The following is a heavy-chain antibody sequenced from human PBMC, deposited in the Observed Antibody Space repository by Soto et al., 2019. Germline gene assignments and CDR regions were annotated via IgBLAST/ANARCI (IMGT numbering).Heavy chain of an antibody. CDR3: ARDRGGYCSGGSCSEAWFDP. CDR2: INSGNGYT. V-gene: IGHV1-3*05. Sequence: QVQLVQSGAEEKRPGASVKISCKASGYTFSSYPIHWVRQAPGHRLEWMGWINSGNGYTKYSQKFQARVSITRDTSARTAYMQLSSLRSEDTAVYYCARDRGGYCSGGSCSEAWFDPWGQGTLVTVSS. J-gene: IGHJ5*02. D-gene: IGHD2-15*01. CDR1: GYTFSSYP.